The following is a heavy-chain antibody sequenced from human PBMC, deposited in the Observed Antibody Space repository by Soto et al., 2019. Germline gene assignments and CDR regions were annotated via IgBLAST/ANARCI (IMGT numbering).Heavy chain of an antibody. Sequence: QVQLQESGPGLVKPSQTLSLTCTVSGGSISSGDYYWSWIRHPPGKGLEWIGSIYYSGCTYYNPSLKSRVTLSVDTTKNQFSLKLNSVTAADTAVYYCASRHSSPYFDYWGQGTLVTVSS. D-gene: IGHD6-13*01. V-gene: IGHV4-30-4*01. CDR2: IYYSGCT. CDR1: GGSISSGDYY. CDR3: ASRHSSPYFDY. J-gene: IGHJ4*02.